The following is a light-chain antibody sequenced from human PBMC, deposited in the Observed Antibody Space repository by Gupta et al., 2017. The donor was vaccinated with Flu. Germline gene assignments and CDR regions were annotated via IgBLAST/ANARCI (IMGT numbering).Light chain of an antibody. J-gene: IGLJ3*02. Sequence: TSSDVGGYNYVSWYQQHPGKAPKLMIYEVSKRPSGVPDRFSGSKSGNTASLTVSGLQAEDEADYYCSSYAGSTLGVFGGGTKLTVL. V-gene: IGLV2-8*01. CDR1: SSDVGGYNY. CDR2: EVS. CDR3: SSYAGSTLGV.